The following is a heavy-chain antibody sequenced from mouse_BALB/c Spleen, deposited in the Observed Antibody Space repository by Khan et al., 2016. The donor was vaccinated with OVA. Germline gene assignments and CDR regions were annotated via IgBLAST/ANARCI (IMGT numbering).Heavy chain of an antibody. CDR2: IKYSGIT. CDR1: GYSITSDYA. D-gene: IGHD1-1*01. CDR3: ARSGTISTVVVTDFDF. V-gene: IGHV3-2*02. Sequence: VQLQQSGPGLVKPSQSLSLTCTVTGYSITSDYAWNWIRQFPGNRLEWMGYIKYSGITSYNPSLKSRISITRDTSKNQFFLQLNSVTTEDTATYYCARSGTISTVVVTDFDFWGQGTTLPVSS. J-gene: IGHJ2*01.